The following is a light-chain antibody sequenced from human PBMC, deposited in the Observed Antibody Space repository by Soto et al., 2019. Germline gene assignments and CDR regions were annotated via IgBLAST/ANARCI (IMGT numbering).Light chain of an antibody. V-gene: IGKV1-5*01. CDR3: QQCSDWPIT. CDR2: DAS. Sequence: DIQMTQSPSTLSASVGDRVTITCRASQSISSWLAWYQQKPGKAPKVLIYDASSLESGVPSRFSGSGSGTEFTLTISSLQPDDFAVYYCQQCSDWPITFGQGTRLEIK. CDR1: QSISSW. J-gene: IGKJ5*01.